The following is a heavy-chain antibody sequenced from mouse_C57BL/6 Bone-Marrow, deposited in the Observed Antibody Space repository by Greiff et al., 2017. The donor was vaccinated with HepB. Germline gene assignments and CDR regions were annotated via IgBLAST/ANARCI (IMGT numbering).Heavy chain of an antibody. V-gene: IGHV1-63*01. CDR1: GYTFTNYW. CDR2: IYPGGGYT. CDR3: AREGLRRAYFDY. Sequence: VHLVESGAELVRPGTSVKMSCKASGYTFTNYWIGWAKQRPGHGLEWIGDIYPGGGYTNYNEKFKGKATLTADKSSSTAYMQFSSLTSEDSAIYYCAREGLRRAYFDYWGQGTTLTVSS. D-gene: IGHD2-2*01. J-gene: IGHJ2*01.